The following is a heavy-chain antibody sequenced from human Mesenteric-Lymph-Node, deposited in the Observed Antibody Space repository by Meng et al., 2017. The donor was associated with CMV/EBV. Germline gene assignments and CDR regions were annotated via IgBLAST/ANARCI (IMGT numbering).Heavy chain of an antibody. V-gene: IGHV3-33*06. J-gene: IGHJ6*02. CDR3: AKDYDFWSGYPKYYYYGMDV. Sequence: GESLKISCAASGVTFSTYDMNWVRQAPGKGLEWVAVIWYDGSNKYYADSVKGRFTISRDNSKNTLYLQMNSLRAEDTAVYYCAKDYDFWSGYPKYYYYGMDVWGQGTTVTVSS. D-gene: IGHD3-3*01. CDR2: IWYDGSNK. CDR1: GVTFSTYD.